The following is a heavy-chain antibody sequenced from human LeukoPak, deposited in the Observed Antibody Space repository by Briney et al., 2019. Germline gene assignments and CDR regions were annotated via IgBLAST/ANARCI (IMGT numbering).Heavy chain of an antibody. Sequence: TGGSLRLSCAASGFAFSKYAMNWVRQAPGKGLEWVSDISGNGDTYYADSVRGRFTIARDDSKNTLYLQMNSLRAEDTAVYYCAKDLSWGSHSFFDNWGQGTLVTVSS. CDR3: AKDLSWGSHSFFDN. V-gene: IGHV3-23*01. J-gene: IGHJ4*02. CDR2: ISGNGDT. D-gene: IGHD7-27*01. CDR1: GFAFSKYA.